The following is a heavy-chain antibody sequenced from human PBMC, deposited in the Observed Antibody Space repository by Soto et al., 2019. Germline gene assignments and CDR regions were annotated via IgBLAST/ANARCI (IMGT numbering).Heavy chain of an antibody. CDR2: IKQDGSEK. D-gene: IGHD2-2*01. V-gene: IGHV3-7*01. CDR3: ARTPAYCRRTSCSLSSYSYMDV. CDR1: GFTFSNHW. J-gene: IGHJ6*03. Sequence: EVQVVESGGGLVQPGGSLRLSCAASGFTFSNHWMTWVRQAPGKGREWVANIKQDGSEKYYVDSVKGRFTLSRDNAKNSLYLQMNSLRAEETAVYYCARTPAYCRRTSCSLSSYSYMDVWGKGTKVTVSS.